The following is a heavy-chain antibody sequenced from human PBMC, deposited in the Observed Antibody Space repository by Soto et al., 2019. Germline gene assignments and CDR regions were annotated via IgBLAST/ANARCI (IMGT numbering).Heavy chain of an antibody. D-gene: IGHD1-1*01. J-gene: IGHJ4*02. CDR2: ITPTGGST. Sequence: QVQLVQSGPEVRKPGASVKVSCKASGYNFTTYYIHWVRQAPGQGLEWMGMITPTGGSTTYAQRXXXXXXXXXXXXXXXXXXXXXXXXXXXXXXXXXXRXVRARLFKLDCWGQGTLVTVSS. CDR3: XRXVRARLFKLDC. CDR1: GYNFTTYY. V-gene: IGHV1-46*01.